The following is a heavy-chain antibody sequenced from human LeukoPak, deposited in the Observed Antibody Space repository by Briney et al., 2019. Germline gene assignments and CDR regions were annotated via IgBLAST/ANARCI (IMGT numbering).Heavy chain of an antibody. CDR1: GGSISSYY. V-gene: IGHV4-59*01. CDR2: IYYSGST. Sequence: SETLSLTCTVSGGSISSYYWSWIRQPPGKGLEWIGYIYYSGSTNYNPSLKSRVTISVDTSKNQFSLTLNSVTAADTALYYCARVVPPSLNWNPGGGWFDPWGQGTLVTVSS. D-gene: IGHD1-20*01. CDR3: ARVVPPSLNWNPGGGWFDP. J-gene: IGHJ5*02.